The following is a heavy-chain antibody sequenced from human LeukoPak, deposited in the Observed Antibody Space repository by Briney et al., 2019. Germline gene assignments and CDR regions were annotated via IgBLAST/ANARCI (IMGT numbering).Heavy chain of an antibody. CDR3: ARHYYDYVWGSYGIDY. Sequence: GESLKISCQGSGYSFSNNWIGWVREMPGKGVEWMGIIYPGDSDTRYSPSFQGQVTISADKSISTAYLQWSSLKASDTAMYYCARHYYDYVWGSYGIDYWGQGTLVTVSS. D-gene: IGHD3-16*01. CDR1: GYSFSNNW. CDR2: IYPGDSDT. J-gene: IGHJ4*02. V-gene: IGHV5-51*01.